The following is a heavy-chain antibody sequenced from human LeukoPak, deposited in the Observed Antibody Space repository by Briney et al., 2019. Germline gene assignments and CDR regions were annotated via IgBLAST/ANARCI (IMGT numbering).Heavy chain of an antibody. Sequence: SGGSLRLSCAASGFTFSSYLMHWVRQAPGKGLVWVSRINSDGSSTSYADSVKGRFTISRDNAKNTLYLQMNSLRAEDTAVYYCARTPGDRYYYYGMDVWGQGTTVTVSS. D-gene: IGHD7-27*01. J-gene: IGHJ6*02. CDR3: ARTPGDRYYYYGMDV. CDR1: GFTFSSYL. V-gene: IGHV3-74*01. CDR2: INSDGSST.